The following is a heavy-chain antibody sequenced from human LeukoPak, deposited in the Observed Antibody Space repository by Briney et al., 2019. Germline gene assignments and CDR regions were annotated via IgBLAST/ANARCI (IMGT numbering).Heavy chain of an antibody. D-gene: IGHD2-2*01. Sequence: ASVKVSCKASGYSFTAYYMHLVRQAPGQGLEWMGCINPNSGDTNYAQNFRDRVTMTWDTSVSTAYMELSSLTSDDTAVYYCATKGDGYCRSTNCQGAFDFWGQGSMVIVSS. CDR3: ATKGDGYCRSTNCQGAFDF. V-gene: IGHV1-2*02. CDR2: INPNSGDT. CDR1: GYSFTAYY. J-gene: IGHJ3*01.